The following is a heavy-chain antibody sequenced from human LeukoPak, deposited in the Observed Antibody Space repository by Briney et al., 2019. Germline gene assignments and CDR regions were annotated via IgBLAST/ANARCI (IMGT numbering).Heavy chain of an antibody. CDR2: IHTTGST. CDR3: ARGGSNRHFDS. D-gene: IGHD2/OR15-2a*01. CDR1: TGFTTYDY. Sequence: SETPTLTCSVSTGFTTYDYWNWIRQPAGKAPEWIGRIHTTGSTNYNPSLKSRLTMSLDKSKNQFSLKMTSMTAADTALYYCARGGSNRHFDSWGQGILVTVSS. J-gene: IGHJ4*02. V-gene: IGHV4-4*07.